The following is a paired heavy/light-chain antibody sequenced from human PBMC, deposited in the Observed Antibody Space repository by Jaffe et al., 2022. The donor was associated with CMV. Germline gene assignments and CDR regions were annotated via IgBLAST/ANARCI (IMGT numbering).Heavy chain of an antibody. V-gene: IGHV1-8*01. D-gene: IGHD3-3*01. CDR2: MNPNSGNT. Sequence: QVQLVQSGAEVKKPGASVKVSCKASGYTFTSYDINWVRQATGQGLEWMGWMNPNSGNTGYAQKFQGRVTMTRNTSISTAYMELSSLRSEDTAVYYCARGSTSYYDFWSGYYPNHYFDYWGQGTLVTVSS. J-gene: IGHJ4*02. CDR3: ARGSTSYYDFWSGYYPNHYFDY. CDR1: GYTFTSYD.
Light chain of an antibody. V-gene: IGKV3-20*01. CDR1: QSVSSSY. CDR3: QQYGSSPPREFT. CDR2: GAS. Sequence: EIVLTQSPGTLSLSPGERATLSCRASQSVSSSYLAWYQQKPGQAPRLLIYGASSRATGIPDRFSGSGSGTDFTLTISRLEPEDFAVYYCQQYGSSPPREFTFGPGTKVDIK. J-gene: IGKJ3*01.